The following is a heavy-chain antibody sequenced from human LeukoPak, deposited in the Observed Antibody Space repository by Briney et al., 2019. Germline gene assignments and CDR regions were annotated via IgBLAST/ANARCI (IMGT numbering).Heavy chain of an antibody. Sequence: ASVKVSCKVSGYTLSELSMHWVRQAPGKGLEWMGGFDPENSETIYAQNFQGRVTMTEDTSTNTAYMELSSLRSEDTAVYYCATVRTIAVAREFEYWGQGTLVTVSS. J-gene: IGHJ4*02. CDR3: ATVRTIAVAREFEY. CDR1: GYTLSELS. V-gene: IGHV1-24*01. D-gene: IGHD6-19*01. CDR2: FDPENSET.